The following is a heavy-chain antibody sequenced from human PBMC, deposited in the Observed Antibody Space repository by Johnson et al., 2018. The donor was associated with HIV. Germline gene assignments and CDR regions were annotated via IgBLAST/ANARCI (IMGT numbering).Heavy chain of an antibody. V-gene: IGHV3-30*04. Sequence: QVQLVESGGGVVRPGRSLRLSCSVSGLTFNNYPMHWVRQAPGKGLEWVAVISFDGSNKYYAESLKGRFTISRDNSKNTLYLQMSSLRAEDTAVYYCAKDLVVTAPGAFDIWGQGTMVTVSS. D-gene: IGHD2-21*02. CDR2: ISFDGSNK. J-gene: IGHJ3*02. CDR1: GLTFNNYP. CDR3: AKDLVVTAPGAFDI.